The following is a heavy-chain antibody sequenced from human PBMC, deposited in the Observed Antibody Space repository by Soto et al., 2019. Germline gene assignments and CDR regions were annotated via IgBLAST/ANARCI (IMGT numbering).Heavy chain of an antibody. J-gene: IGHJ3*02. Sequence: GGLVKVSCKASGYTFTGYYMHWVRQAPGQGLEWMGWINPNSGGTNYAQKFQGRVTMTRDTSISTAYMELSRLRSDDTAVYYCARSIAAAGIDAFDIWGQGTMVTVSS. D-gene: IGHD6-13*01. V-gene: IGHV1-2*02. CDR1: GYTFTGYY. CDR3: ARSIAAAGIDAFDI. CDR2: INPNSGGT.